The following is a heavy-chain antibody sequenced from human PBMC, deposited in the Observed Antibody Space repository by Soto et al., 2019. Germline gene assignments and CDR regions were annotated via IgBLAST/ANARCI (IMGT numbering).Heavy chain of an antibody. J-gene: IGHJ4*02. CDR1: GFTISDHY. Sequence: PGGSLTLSCAASGFTISDHYMSWIRQAPGKGLERVWFRSNSGRCTRYAGPSKSRFTISRDNAKNSLYLQINSLRGEATVIYFCARSSDNYNVLDYWGPGTPVTVSS. CDR2: RSNSGRCT. V-gene: IGHV3-11*03. CDR3: ARSSDNYNVLDY. D-gene: IGHD1-1*01.